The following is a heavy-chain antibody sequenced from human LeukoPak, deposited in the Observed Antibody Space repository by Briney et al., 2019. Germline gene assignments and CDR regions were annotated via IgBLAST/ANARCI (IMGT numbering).Heavy chain of an antibody. CDR1: GGSISSYY. D-gene: IGHD3-22*01. V-gene: IGHV4-4*07. Sequence: SETLSFTCTVSGGSISSYYWSWIRQPAGKGLEWIGRIYTSGSTNYNPSLKSRVTMSVDTSKNQFPLKLSSVTAADTAVYYCARLDYYDSSGTNWYFDLWGRGTLVTVSS. CDR2: IYTSGST. J-gene: IGHJ2*01. CDR3: ARLDYYDSSGTNWYFDL.